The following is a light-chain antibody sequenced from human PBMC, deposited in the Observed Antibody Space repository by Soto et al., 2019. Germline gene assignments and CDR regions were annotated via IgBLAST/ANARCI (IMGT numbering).Light chain of an antibody. V-gene: IGKV3-11*01. CDR3: LQDYNYPKLS. CDR1: QSVSSY. CDR2: DAS. J-gene: IGKJ4*01. Sequence: EIVLTQSPATLSLSPGERATLSCRASQSVSSYLAWYQQTPGQAPRLLIYDASNRATGIPARFIGSGSGTYFTLTISRLEPEDFAVYYCLQDYNYPKLSFGGWTKVDIK.